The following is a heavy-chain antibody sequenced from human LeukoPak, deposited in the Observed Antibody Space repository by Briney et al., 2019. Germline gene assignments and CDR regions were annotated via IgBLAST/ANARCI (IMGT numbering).Heavy chain of an antibody. CDR1: GYTFTGYY. J-gene: IGHJ4*02. Sequence: ASVNVSCKASGYTFTGYYMHSVRQAPGQGREWMGGINPNSGGTNYAQKFKDRVTMTRDTSISTAYIELSRLRSDDTAGYYCARRPLCYVHFDDWGQRT. V-gene: IGHV1-2*02. D-gene: IGHD2-15*01. CDR3: ARRPLCYVHFDD. CDR2: INPNSGGT.